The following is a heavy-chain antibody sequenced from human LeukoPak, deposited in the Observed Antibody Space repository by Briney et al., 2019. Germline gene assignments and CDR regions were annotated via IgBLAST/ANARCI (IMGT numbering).Heavy chain of an antibody. CDR1: GGSISSGGYY. V-gene: IGHV4-31*03. Sequence: PSETLSLTCTVPGGSISSGGYYWSCIRQHPGKGLECIGYIYYSGSTYYNPSLKSRVTISVDTSKNQFSLKLSSVTAADTAVYYCARAHSSSWYHWYFDLWGRGTLVTVSS. CDR2: IYYSGST. J-gene: IGHJ2*01. CDR3: ARAHSSSWYHWYFDL. D-gene: IGHD6-13*01.